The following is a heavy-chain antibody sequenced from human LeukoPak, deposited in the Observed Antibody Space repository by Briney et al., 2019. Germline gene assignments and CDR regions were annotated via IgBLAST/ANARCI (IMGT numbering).Heavy chain of an antibody. CDR1: GYTFTGYY. D-gene: IGHD5-18*01. CDR3: ARGGMRDTAMVYLDY. V-gene: IGHV1-2*04. CDR2: FNPNFGSS. Sequence: GASVKGFCRASGYTFTGYYMHWVRQAPLQGIAMMGFFNPNFGSSNYAQMFQGWVTMTKDTSISTAYMELSRLRADDTAVYYCARGGMRDTAMVYLDYWGQGTLVTVSS. J-gene: IGHJ4*02.